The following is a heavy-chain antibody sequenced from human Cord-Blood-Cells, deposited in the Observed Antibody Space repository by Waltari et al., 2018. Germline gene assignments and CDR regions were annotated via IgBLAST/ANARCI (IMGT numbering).Heavy chain of an antibody. CDR2: IYYSGST. CDR3: ARQGGVIAARGRYFDY. Sequence: QLQLQESGPGLVKSSETLSLTCTVSGGSISSSSYYWGWIRQPPGKGLEWIGSIYYSGSTYYNPSLKSRVTISVDTSKNQFSLKLSSVTAADTAVYYCARQGGVIAARGRYFDYWGQGTLVTVSS. J-gene: IGHJ4*02. CDR1: GGSISSSSYY. V-gene: IGHV4-39*01. D-gene: IGHD6-6*01.